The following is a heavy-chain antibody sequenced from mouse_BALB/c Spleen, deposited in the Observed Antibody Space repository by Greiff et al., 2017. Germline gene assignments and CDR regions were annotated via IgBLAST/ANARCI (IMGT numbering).Heavy chain of an antibody. CDR2: IDPETGGT. CDR3: TRDRYYFDY. CDR1: GYTFTDYE. J-gene: IGHJ2*01. Sequence: LQESGAELVRPGASVTLSCKASGYTFTDYEMHWVKQTPVHGLEWIGAIDPETGGTAYNQKFKGKATLTADKSSSTAYMELRSLTSEDSAVYYCTRDRYYFDYWGQGTTLTVSS. V-gene: IGHV1-15*01. D-gene: IGHD2-14*01.